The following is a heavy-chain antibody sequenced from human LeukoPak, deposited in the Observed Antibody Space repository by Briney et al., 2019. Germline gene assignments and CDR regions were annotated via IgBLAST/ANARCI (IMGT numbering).Heavy chain of an antibody. D-gene: IGHD6-19*01. CDR2: ISGSGGST. V-gene: IGHV3-23*01. J-gene: IGHJ4*02. CDR3: ARVSDISVAAYFDY. Sequence: GGSLRLSCAASGFTFSSYGMSWVRQAPGKGLEWVSVISGSGGSTYYADSVKGRFTISRDNAKNSLYLQMNSLRAEDTALYYCARVSDISVAAYFDYWGQGTLVTVSS. CDR1: GFTFSSYG.